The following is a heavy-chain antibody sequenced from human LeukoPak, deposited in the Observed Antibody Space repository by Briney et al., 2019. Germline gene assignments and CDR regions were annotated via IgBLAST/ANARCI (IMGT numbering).Heavy chain of an antibody. CDR2: TGNDGGT. J-gene: IGHJ2*01. D-gene: IGHD3-10*01. Sequence: RGSLKLSCAASGFTFSHSYMHWVRQAPGKELVCVSRTGNDGGTSYADSAQGRFTITRDNAKNTLYLQMNSLRAEDTAVYYCASCSESWGSPYLDLWGRGTLVTVSS. CDR1: GFTFSHSY. V-gene: IGHV3-74*01. CDR3: ASCSESWGSPYLDL.